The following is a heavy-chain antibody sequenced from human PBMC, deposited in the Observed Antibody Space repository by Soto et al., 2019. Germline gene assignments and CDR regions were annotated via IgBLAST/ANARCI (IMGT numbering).Heavy chain of an antibody. CDR3: AKRPRITMIVVVTTTDGY. Sequence: GGSLRLPSAASGFTFSSYAMSWVRQAPGKGLEWVSAISGSGGSTYYADPEKGRFTISRDNSKNTLYLPMNSLRAEDTAVYYCAKRPRITMIVVVTTTDGYWGQGTLFAVSS. CDR2: ISGSGGST. CDR1: GFTFSSYA. V-gene: IGHV3-23*01. D-gene: IGHD3-22*01. J-gene: IGHJ4*02.